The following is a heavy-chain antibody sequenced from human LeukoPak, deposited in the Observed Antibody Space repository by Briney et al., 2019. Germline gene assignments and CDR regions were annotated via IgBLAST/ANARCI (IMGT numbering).Heavy chain of an antibody. V-gene: IGHV4-31*03. D-gene: IGHD3-22*01. CDR3: ARGKYYYDSSGYSNFDY. CDR1: GGSISSGGYY. J-gene: IGHJ4*02. CDR2: IYYSGST. Sequence: SETLSLTCTVSGGSISSGGYYWSWIRQHPGKGLEWIGYIYYSGSTYYNPSLKRRVTISVDTSKNQFSLKLSSVTAADTAVYYCARGKYYYDSSGYSNFDYWGQGTLVTVSS.